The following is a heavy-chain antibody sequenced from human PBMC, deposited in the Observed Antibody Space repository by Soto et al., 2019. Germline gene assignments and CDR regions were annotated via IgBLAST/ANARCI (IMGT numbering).Heavy chain of an antibody. J-gene: IGHJ3*02. Sequence: GGSLRLSCSASGFTFSGDAVHWVRQAPGKGLEYVSGISSDGAKSHYADSVKGSFTIFRDNSKNTLYLQMSSLGPEDTAMYYCVVRGSAFDIWGQGTMVTVSS. V-gene: IGHV3-64D*08. D-gene: IGHD3-10*01. CDR2: ISSDGAKS. CDR1: GFTFSGDA. CDR3: VVRGSAFDI.